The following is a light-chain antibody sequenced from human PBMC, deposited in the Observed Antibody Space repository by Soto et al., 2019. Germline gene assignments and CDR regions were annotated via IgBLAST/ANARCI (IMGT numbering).Light chain of an antibody. CDR1: SSNIGGNS. V-gene: IGLV1-51*01. CDR3: RSGDSSLSAYV. Sequence: QSVMTQPPSVSAAPGQRVTISCSGSSSNIGGNSVSWYQQLPGTAPKLLIYDDDKRPSGIPDRFSGSKSGTSATLGITGFQAWDEADYYCRSGDSSLSAYVFGTGTKLTVL. CDR2: DDD. J-gene: IGLJ1*01.